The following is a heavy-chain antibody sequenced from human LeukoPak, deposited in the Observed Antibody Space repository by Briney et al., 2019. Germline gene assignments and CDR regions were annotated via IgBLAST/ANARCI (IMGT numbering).Heavy chain of an antibody. Sequence: GGSLRLACAASGFTFGEYAMHWVRQVPGKGLEWVSVISWDGSSTYSADAVKGRFTISRDNSKNSLYLQMNSLRTEDTALYYCARGGLVVVPAAMYYWGQGTLVTVSS. D-gene: IGHD2-2*01. CDR2: ISWDGSST. V-gene: IGHV3-43*01. J-gene: IGHJ4*02. CDR3: ARGGLVVVPAAMYY. CDR1: GFTFGEYA.